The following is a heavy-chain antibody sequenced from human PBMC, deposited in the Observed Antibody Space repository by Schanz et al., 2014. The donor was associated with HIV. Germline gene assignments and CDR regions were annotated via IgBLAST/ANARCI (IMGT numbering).Heavy chain of an antibody. CDR1: GFTFEYYA. V-gene: IGHV3-9*01. D-gene: IGHD5-18*01. CDR2: INSNSGGI. CDR3: ATDRGGAVDTGTLWS. Sequence: EEQLVESGGALVQPGRSLRLSCAASGFTFEYYAMHWVRQVPGKGLEWVSGINSNSGGIAYADSVKGRFIISRDNAKNSLFLQLNSLTLDDPAFYYCATDRGGAVDTGTLWSWGQGTLVTVSS. J-gene: IGHJ5*02.